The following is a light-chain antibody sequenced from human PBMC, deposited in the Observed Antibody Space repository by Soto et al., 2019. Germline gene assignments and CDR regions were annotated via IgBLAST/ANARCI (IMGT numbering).Light chain of an antibody. CDR1: QSVSYY. CDR2: WAS. V-gene: IGKV4-1*01. Sequence: EIVLTQSPATLSLSPGERATLSCRASQSVSYYLAWYQQKPGQPPKLLIYWASIREFGVPDRFSGSGSGTDFTLTISSLQAEDVAVYYCQQYYSTPPLTFGGGTKVEIK. J-gene: IGKJ4*01. CDR3: QQYYSTPPLT.